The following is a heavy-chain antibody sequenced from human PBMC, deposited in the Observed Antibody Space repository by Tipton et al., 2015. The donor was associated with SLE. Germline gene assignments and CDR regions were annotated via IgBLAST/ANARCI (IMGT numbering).Heavy chain of an antibody. CDR3: ATGTYYFDN. CDR2: IYPSGST. CDR1: GGSVSSSSKY. J-gene: IGHJ4*02. V-gene: IGHV4-61*02. Sequence: TLSLTCTVSGGSVSSSSKYWAWIRQPAGKGLEWIGRIYPSGSTNYNPSLKSRVTMSGDTSKNQFSLNLSSVTAADTAVYYCATGTYYFDNWGQGTLVTVSS.